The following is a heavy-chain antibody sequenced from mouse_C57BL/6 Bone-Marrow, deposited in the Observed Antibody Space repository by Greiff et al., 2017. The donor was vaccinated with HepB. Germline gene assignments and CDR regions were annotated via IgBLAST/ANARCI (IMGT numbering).Heavy chain of an antibody. CDR1: GFTFSSYA. CDR3: AREDYGSSLDY. D-gene: IGHD1-1*01. Sequence: EVNVVESGGGLVKPGGSLKLSCAASGFTFSSYAMSWVRQTPEKRLEWVATISDGGSYTYYPDNVKGRFTISRDNAKNNLYLQMSHLKSEETAMYYCAREDYGSSLDYWGQGTTLTVSS. V-gene: IGHV5-4*01. J-gene: IGHJ2*01. CDR2: ISDGGSYT.